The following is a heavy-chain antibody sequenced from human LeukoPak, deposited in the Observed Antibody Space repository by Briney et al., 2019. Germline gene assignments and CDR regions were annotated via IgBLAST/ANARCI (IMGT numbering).Heavy chain of an antibody. CDR3: ARAPYDILTGYSLNWFDP. D-gene: IGHD3-9*01. CDR2: INGDNGNT. CDR1: GHTFTTYA. J-gene: IGHJ5*02. V-gene: IGHV1-3*01. Sequence: GASVKVSCKASGHTFTTYAMHWVRQAPGQRLEWMGWINGDNGNTKYSQKFQGRVTITRDTSAYTAYMELRSLSSADTAVYFCARAPYDILTGYSLNWFDPWGQGTLVTVSS.